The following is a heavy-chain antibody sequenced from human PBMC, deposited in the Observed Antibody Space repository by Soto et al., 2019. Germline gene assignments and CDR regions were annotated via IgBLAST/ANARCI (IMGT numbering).Heavy chain of an antibody. J-gene: IGHJ4*02. CDR1: GFTVNNTY. V-gene: IGHV3-53*02. CDR3: ARGDPFAV. Sequence: EVHLVETGGGLIQPGGSLRLSCAASGFTVNNTYMSWVRQPPGKGLEWVSIIYSGGDTYYADSVKGRFTISRDSSKNTVYIPMNNLRAEDTAVYYCARGDPFAVWGQGTLVTVSS. CDR2: IYSGGDT.